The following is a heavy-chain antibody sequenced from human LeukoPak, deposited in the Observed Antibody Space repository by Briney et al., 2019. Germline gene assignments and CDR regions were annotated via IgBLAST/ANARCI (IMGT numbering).Heavy chain of an antibody. CDR1: GYTFTSYG. Sequence: ASVKVSCKASGYTFTSYGISWVRQAPGQGLEWTGWINNGNTNYAQKLQGRVTMTTDTPTSTAYMELRSLRSDDTAVYYCAGDRSGGRFDYWGQGTLVTVSS. J-gene: IGHJ4*02. V-gene: IGHV1-18*01. CDR2: INNGNT. CDR3: AGDRSGGRFDY. D-gene: IGHD4-23*01.